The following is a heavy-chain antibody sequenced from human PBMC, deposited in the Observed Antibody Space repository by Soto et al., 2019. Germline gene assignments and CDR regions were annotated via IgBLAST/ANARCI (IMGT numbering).Heavy chain of an antibody. CDR1: GFTFSSYG. D-gene: IGHD6-6*01. V-gene: IGHV3-30*18. CDR2: ISYDGSNK. J-gene: IGHJ4*02. CDR3: AKKQIEYSSSWFDY. Sequence: GGSLRLSCAASGFTFSSYGMHWVRQAPGKGLEWVAVISYDGSNKYYADSVKGRFTISRDNSKNTLYLQMNSLRAEDTAVYYCAKKQIEYSSSWFDYWGQGTLVTVSS.